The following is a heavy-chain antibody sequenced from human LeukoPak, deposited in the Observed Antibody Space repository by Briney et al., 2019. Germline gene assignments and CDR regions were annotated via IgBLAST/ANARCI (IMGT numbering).Heavy chain of an antibody. CDR3: ARGGGSYYEDY. J-gene: IGHJ4*02. D-gene: IGHD1-26*01. CDR1: GGSFSGYY. Sequence: SETLSLTCAVYGGSFSGYYWSWIRQPPGKGLEWIGEINHSGSTNYNPSLKSRVTISVDTSKNQFSLKLSSVTAADTAVYYCARGGGSYYEDYWGQGSLVTVSS. V-gene: IGHV4-34*01. CDR2: INHSGST.